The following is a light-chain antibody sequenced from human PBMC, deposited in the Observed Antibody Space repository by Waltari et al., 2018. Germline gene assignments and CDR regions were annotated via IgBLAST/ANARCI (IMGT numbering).Light chain of an antibody. V-gene: IGKV1-5*01. CDR2: DAS. J-gene: IGKJ1*01. CDR1: QSISSW. Sequence: DLQMTQSPSTLSASVGDRVTITCRASQSISSWVAWYQQKPGKAPKPLIYDASSLESGVPSRFSGSGSGTEFTLTISSLQPDDFATYYCQQYNSYWTFGQGTKVEIK. CDR3: QQYNSYWT.